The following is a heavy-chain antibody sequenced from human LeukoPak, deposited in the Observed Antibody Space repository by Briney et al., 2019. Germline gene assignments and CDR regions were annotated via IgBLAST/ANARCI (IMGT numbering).Heavy chain of an antibody. CDR1: GYTFTSYA. CDR3: AREAGDYGSSLDFDL. CDR2: INAGNGNT. V-gene: IGHV1-3*01. Sequence: ASVKVSCKASGYTFTSYAMHWVRQAPGQRLEWMGWINAGNGNTKYSQKFQGGVTITRDTSASTAYMELSSLRSEDTAVYYCAREAGDYGSSLDFDLWGRGTLVTVSS. D-gene: IGHD4-17*01. J-gene: IGHJ2*01.